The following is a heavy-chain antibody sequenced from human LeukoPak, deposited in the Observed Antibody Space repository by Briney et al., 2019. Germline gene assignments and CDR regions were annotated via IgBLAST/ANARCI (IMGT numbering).Heavy chain of an antibody. V-gene: IGHV4-4*07. CDR1: GGSISSYY. J-gene: IGHJ6*03. Sequence: SETLSLTCTVSGGSISSYYWSWIRQPAGKGLEWIGRIYTSGSTNYNPSLKSRVTMSVDTSKNQFSLKLSSVTAADTAVYYCARQRRGTAVAGTGYYMDVWGKGTTVTVSS. D-gene: IGHD6-19*01. CDR2: IYTSGST. CDR3: ARQRRGTAVAGTGYYMDV.